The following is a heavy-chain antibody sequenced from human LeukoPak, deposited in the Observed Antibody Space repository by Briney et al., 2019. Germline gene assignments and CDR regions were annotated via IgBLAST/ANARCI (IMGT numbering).Heavy chain of an antibody. CDR3: ARDPNRGYTYGTSRDYCMDV. D-gene: IGHD5-18*01. CDR2: IYYSGTT. CDR1: GGSISSSSYY. V-gene: IGHV4-39*07. J-gene: IGHJ6*03. Sequence: SETLSLTCTVSGGSISSSSYYWGWIRQPPGRGLEWIGHIYYSGTTNYNPSLKSRVTISIDTSKKQFSLKLNSVTAADTAIYYCARDPNRGYTYGTSRDYCMDVWGKGTTVTVSS.